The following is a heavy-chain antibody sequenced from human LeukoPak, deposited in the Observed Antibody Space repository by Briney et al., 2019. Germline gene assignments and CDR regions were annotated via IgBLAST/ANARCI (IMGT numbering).Heavy chain of an antibody. D-gene: IGHD2-2*01. Sequence: ASVKVSCKVSGYTLPEVSMHWVRQAPGKGLEWMGGFAPEDGKPIYAQKFQGRVTMTEDTSTDTAYMELSSLRSEDTAVYFCASGLLEFCNSASCEDYWGQGTPVTVSS. V-gene: IGHV1-24*01. J-gene: IGHJ4*02. CDR2: FAPEDGKP. CDR3: ASGLLEFCNSASCEDY. CDR1: GYTLPEVS.